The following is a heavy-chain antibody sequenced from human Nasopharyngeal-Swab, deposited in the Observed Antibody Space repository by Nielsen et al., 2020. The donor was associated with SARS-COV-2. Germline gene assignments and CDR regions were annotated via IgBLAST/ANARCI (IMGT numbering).Heavy chain of an antibody. D-gene: IGHD5-18*01. V-gene: IGHV3-7*04. J-gene: IGHJ5*02. CDR2: IKQGGSEK. CDR3: ARDRGWGIQLYLS. Sequence: GESLKISCAASGFTFSSYAMSWVRQAPGKGLEWVANIKQGGSEKYYVDSVKGRFTISRDNAKNSLYLQMNSLRAEDTAVYYCARDRGWGIQLYLSWGQGTLVTVSS. CDR1: GFTFSSYA.